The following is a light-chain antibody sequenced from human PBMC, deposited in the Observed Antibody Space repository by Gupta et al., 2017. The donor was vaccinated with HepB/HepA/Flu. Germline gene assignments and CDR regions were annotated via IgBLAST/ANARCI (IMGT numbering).Light chain of an antibody. CDR3: QQYNTSPST. V-gene: IGKV1-5*03. CDR1: QSISTW. Sequence: DIQMTQSPSTLSASVGDRVTITCRASQSISTWLAWYQQKPGKAPNLLIYKASSLESGVPSRFSGSGSGTEFTLTISSLQPDDFATYFCQQYNTSPSTFGQGTXVEIK. CDR2: KAS. J-gene: IGKJ1*01.